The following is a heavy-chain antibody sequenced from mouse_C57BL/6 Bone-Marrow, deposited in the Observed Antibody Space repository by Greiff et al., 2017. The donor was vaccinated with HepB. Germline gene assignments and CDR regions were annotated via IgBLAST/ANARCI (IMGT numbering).Heavy chain of an antibody. J-gene: IGHJ1*03. CDR1: GFSLSTSGMG. CDR2: IYWDDDK. CDR3: ARRAHYYGSSNWYFDV. V-gene: IGHV8-12*01. D-gene: IGHD1-1*01. Sequence: VQLQQSGPGILQSSQTLSLTCSFSGFSLSTSGMGVSWIRQPSGKGLEWLAHIYWDDDKRYNPSLKSRLTISKDTSRNQVFLKITSVDTADTATYYCARRAHYYGSSNWYFDVWGTGTTVTVSS.